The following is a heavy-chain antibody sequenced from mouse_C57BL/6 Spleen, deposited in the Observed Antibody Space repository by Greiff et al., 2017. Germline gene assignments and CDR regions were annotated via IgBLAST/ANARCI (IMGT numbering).Heavy chain of an antibody. V-gene: IGHV5-6*01. CDR2: ISSGGSYT. J-gene: IGHJ2*01. D-gene: IGHD4-1*01. CDR3: ASWDVNYFDY. Sequence: EVKLMESGGDLVKPGGSLKLSCAASGFTFSSYGMSWVRQTPDKRLEWVATISSGGSYTYYPPSVKGRFTISRDNAKNTLYLQMSSLKSEDTAMYYCASWDVNYFDYWGQGTTLTVSS. CDR1: GFTFSSYG.